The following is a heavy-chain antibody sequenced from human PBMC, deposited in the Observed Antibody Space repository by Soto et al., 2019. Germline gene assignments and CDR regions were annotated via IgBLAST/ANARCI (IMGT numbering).Heavy chain of an antibody. V-gene: IGHV4-59*08. CDR3: ARMGGFGELIVDY. CDR2: IYYSGST. CDR1: GGSISSYY. J-gene: IGHJ4*02. D-gene: IGHD3-10*01. Sequence: SETLSLTCTVSGGSISSYYWSWIRQPPGKGLEWIGYIYYSGSTNYNPSLKSRVTISVDTSKNQFSLKLSSVTAADTAVYYCARMGGFGELIVDYWGQGTLVTVSS.